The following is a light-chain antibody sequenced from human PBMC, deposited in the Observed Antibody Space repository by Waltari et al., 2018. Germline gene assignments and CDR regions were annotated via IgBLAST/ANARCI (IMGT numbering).Light chain of an antibody. V-gene: IGLV6-57*04. CDR3: QSYDGNNWV. CDR1: SGSIASNY. J-gene: IGLJ3*02. Sequence: NFMLTQPHSVSESPGKTVTISYTRSSGSIASNYVQWYQQRPGSAPTTVIYEDNQRPAGVPDRFSGSIDRSSNSASLTISGLKTEDEADYYCQSYDGNNWVFGGGTKLTVL. CDR2: EDN.